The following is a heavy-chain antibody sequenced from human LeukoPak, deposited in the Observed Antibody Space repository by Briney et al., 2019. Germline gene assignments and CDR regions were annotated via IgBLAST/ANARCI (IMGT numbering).Heavy chain of an antibody. CDR1: GFTFSSYS. Sequence: GGSLRLSCAASGFTFSSYSMNWVRQAPGKGLEWVSYIRGGSSTTYYADSVKGRFTISRDNAKNSLYLQMNNLRADDTAVYYCARDGGYEFDYWGQGTLVTVSS. CDR2: IRGGSSTT. J-gene: IGHJ4*02. V-gene: IGHV3-48*04. CDR3: ARDGGYEFDY. D-gene: IGHD5-12*01.